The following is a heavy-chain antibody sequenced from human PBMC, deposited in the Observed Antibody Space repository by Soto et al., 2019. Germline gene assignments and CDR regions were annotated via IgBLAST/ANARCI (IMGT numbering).Heavy chain of an antibody. J-gene: IGHJ4*02. Sequence: ASVKVSCKASGYTLSELSMHWVRQAPGKGLEWMGGFDPEDGETIYAQKFQGRVTMTEDTSTDTAYMELSSLRSEDTAVYYCATLWHSGYENLDYWGQGALVTVSS. D-gene: IGHD5-12*01. CDR3: ATLWHSGYENLDY. V-gene: IGHV1-24*01. CDR2: FDPEDGET. CDR1: GYTLSELS.